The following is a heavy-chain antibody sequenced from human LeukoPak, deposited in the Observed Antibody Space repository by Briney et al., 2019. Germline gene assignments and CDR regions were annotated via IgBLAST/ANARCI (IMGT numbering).Heavy chain of an antibody. CDR2: ISGSGVGT. CDR1: GFTFSSYA. D-gene: IGHD6-6*01. J-gene: IGHJ4*02. Sequence: PGGSQRLSCAASGFTFSSYAMSWVRQAPGKGLEWVSGISGSGVGTYYADSVKGRFTISRDSSKNTLYLLMNSLRAEDTALYYCAIGRVDYSSSLTYFDYWGQGTLVTVSP. V-gene: IGHV3-23*01. CDR3: AIGRVDYSSSLTYFDY.